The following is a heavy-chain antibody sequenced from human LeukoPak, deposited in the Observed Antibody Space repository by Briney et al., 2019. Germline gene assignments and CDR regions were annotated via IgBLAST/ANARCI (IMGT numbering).Heavy chain of an antibody. CDR1: GGSFSGYY. CDR3: AGAGWLRSKANAN. J-gene: IGHJ4*02. CDR2: INHSGST. Sequence: PSETLSLTCAVYGGSFSGYYLSWIRQPPGKGLEWIGEINHSGSTNYNPSLKSRVTISVDTSKNQFSLKLSSVTAADTAVYYCAGAGWLRSKANANWGQGTLVTVSS. V-gene: IGHV4-34*01. D-gene: IGHD5-12*01.